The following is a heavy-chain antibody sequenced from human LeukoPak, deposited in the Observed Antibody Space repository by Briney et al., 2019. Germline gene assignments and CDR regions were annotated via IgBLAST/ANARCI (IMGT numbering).Heavy chain of an antibody. V-gene: IGHV5-51*01. D-gene: IGHD6-6*01. Sequence: GESLKISCKASGYSITNYWIGWVRQMPGKGLEWMGIMFPGDSDTRYSPSFQGQVTISADKSINTAYLQWSSLKASDTAIYYCARLTFSSSSIDYWGQGTLVTVSS. CDR2: MFPGDSDT. CDR1: GYSITNYW. CDR3: ARLTFSSSSIDY. J-gene: IGHJ4*02.